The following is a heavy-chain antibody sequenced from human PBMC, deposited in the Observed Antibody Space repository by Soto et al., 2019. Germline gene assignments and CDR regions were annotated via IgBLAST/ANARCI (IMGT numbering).Heavy chain of an antibody. V-gene: IGHV4-4*07. Sequence: PSETLSLTCTVSGGSISSYYWSWIRQPAGKGLEWIGRIYTSGSTNYNPSLKSRVTMSVDTSKNQFSLKLSSVTAADTAVCYCARDHNYYDSSGYYPPFDYWGQGTLVTVSS. CDR1: GGSISSYY. D-gene: IGHD3-22*01. CDR2: IYTSGST. J-gene: IGHJ4*02. CDR3: ARDHNYYDSSGYYPPFDY.